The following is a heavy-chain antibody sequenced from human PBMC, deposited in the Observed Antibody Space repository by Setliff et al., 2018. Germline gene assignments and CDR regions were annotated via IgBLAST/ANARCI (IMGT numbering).Heavy chain of an antibody. CDR1: GVSIRSYY. CDR3: ARLPRTVTHFDY. J-gene: IGHJ4*02. V-gene: IGHV4-59*01. D-gene: IGHD4-17*01. CDR2: IFYSGSS. Sequence: SETLSLTCTVSGVSIRSYYWSWIRQPPGKGLEWIGYIFYSGSSNYNPSLQSRVSTSVDTSKNQMSLKLDSLTAADTAVYFCARLPRTVTHFDYWGQGALVTVSS.